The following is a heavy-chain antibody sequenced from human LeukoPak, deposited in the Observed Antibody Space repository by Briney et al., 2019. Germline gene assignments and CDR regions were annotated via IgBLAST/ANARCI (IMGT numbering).Heavy chain of an antibody. CDR1: GFTFSSYS. CDR3: AKNGDRGAYCSGGSCYPYYYYYMDV. V-gene: IGHV3-48*01. D-gene: IGHD2-15*01. CDR2: ISSSSSTI. Sequence: GGSLRLSCAASGFTFSSYSMNWVRQAPGKGLEWVSYISSSSSTIYYADSVKGRFTISRDNSKNTLYLQMNSLRAEDTAIYYCAKNGDRGAYCSGGSCYPYYYYYMDVWGKGTTVTISS. J-gene: IGHJ6*03.